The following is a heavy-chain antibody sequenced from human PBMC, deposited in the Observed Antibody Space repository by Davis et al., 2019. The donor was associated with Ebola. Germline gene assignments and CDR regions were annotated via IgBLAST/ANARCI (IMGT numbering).Heavy chain of an antibody. V-gene: IGHV4-31*03. D-gene: IGHD3-22*01. CDR1: GRSISSGGYY. CDR2: IYYSGST. J-gene: IGHJ3*02. Sequence: SQTLSLTCTVSGRSISSGGYYCNWIRQHPGKGLEWIGYIYYSGSTYYNPSPKSRVTISLDTSKTQFSLKLSSMTAADTAVYYCAREGYYYDSSGYYRLRAFDIWGQGTMVTVSS. CDR3: AREGYYYDSSGYYRLRAFDI.